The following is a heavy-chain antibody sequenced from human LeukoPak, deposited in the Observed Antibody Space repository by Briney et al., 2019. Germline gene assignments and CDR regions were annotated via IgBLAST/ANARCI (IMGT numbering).Heavy chain of an antibody. J-gene: IGHJ6*02. CDR2: ISYDGSNK. CDR1: GFTFSSYA. CDR3: ARDIGGSGSYYMPNYYYYGMDV. D-gene: IGHD3-10*01. V-gene: IGHV3-30*04. Sequence: PGGSLRLSCAASGFTFSSYAMLWVRQAPGKGLEWVAVISYDGSNKYYADSVKGRFTISRDNSKNTLYLQMNSLRAEDTAVYYCARDIGGSGSYYMPNYYYYGMDVWGQGTTVSLSS.